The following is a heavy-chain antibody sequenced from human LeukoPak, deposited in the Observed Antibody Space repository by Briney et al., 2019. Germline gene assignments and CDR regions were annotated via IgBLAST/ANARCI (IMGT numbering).Heavy chain of an antibody. J-gene: IGHJ1*01. CDR1: GYTFITYG. CDR2: ISADNGNT. CDR3: ARDRGYSRRSPFAT. D-gene: IGHD6-13*01. Sequence: ASVKELCKASGYTFITYGISWVRQAPGQGLEWMGWISADNGNTNYGQKVQGRVTMSTDTSTSTAYMELRSLRSDDTAVYYCARDRGYSRRSPFATWGQRFRATVSS. V-gene: IGHV1-18*04.